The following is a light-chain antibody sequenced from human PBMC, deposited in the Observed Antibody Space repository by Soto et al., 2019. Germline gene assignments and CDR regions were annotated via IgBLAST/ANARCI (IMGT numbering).Light chain of an antibody. CDR1: QTLLHSNGKTY. V-gene: IGKV2D-29*01. CDR2: GVS. J-gene: IGKJ4*01. Sequence: DLVMTQTPLSLSVTPGQPASISCKSSQTLLHSNGKTYLYWYLQKPGQPPQLLIHGVSNRFSGVXEXXSGRGSEPDFTLKISRVEAEDVGVYYCMQSLNRPLTLAGGTKVEMK. CDR3: MQSLNRPLT.